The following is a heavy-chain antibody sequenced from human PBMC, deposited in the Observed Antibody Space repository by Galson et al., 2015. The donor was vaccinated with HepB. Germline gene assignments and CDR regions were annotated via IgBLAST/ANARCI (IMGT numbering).Heavy chain of an antibody. CDR1: GGSISSSSYY. V-gene: IGHV4-39*02. J-gene: IGHJ4*02. CDR2: IYYSGST. Sequence: SETLSLTCTVSGGSISSSSYYWGWIRQPPGKGLEWIGSIYYSGSTYYNPSLKSRVTISVDTSKNQFSLKLSSVTAADTAVYYCAREQRGYCSGGSCLNDYWGQGTLVTVSS. CDR3: AREQRGYCSGGSCLNDY. D-gene: IGHD2-15*01.